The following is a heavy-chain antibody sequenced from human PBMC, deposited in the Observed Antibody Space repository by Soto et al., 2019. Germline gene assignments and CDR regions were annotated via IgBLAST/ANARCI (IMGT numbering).Heavy chain of an antibody. Sequence: ASVKFSCKASGYTFTSYAMHWVRQAPGQRFEWMGWINAGNGNTKYSQKFQGRVTITRDTSASTAYMELSSLRSEDTAVYYCARADRYGSGSYHLYFDYWGQGTLVTVSS. CDR2: INAGNGNT. D-gene: IGHD3-10*01. J-gene: IGHJ4*02. CDR3: ARADRYGSGSYHLYFDY. CDR1: GYTFTSYA. V-gene: IGHV1-3*01.